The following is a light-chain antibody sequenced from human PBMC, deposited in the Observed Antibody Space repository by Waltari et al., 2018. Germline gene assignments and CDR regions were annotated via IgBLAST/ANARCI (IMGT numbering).Light chain of an antibody. CDR1: ALAHQY. Sequence: SYELVQPPSVSVSPRQTAKITCSGDALAHQYAYWYQKKPGQAPILIIYKDTAGPSWVPGRFSGSTSGTTVTLTISGVQAEDESEYYCHSIDSRGTWVFGGGTKLTVL. CDR2: KDT. J-gene: IGLJ3*02. CDR3: HSIDSRGTWV. V-gene: IGLV3-25*03.